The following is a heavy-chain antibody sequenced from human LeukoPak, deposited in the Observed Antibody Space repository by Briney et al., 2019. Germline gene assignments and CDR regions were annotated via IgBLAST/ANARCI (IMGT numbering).Heavy chain of an antibody. CDR2: IIASGTAM. V-gene: IGHV3-48*02. CDR3: ASSGSYRFDY. Sequence: GGSLRLSCAASGFTFSSYSMNWVRQAPGKGLEWVSHIIASGTAMLYADSVKGRFTISRDNAKNSLYLQMNSLRDEDTAVYYCASSGSYRFDYWGQGTLVTVSS. J-gene: IGHJ4*02. D-gene: IGHD1-26*01. CDR1: GFTFSSYS.